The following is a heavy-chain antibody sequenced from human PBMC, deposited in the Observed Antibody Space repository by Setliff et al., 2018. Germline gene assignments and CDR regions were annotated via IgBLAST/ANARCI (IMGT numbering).Heavy chain of an antibody. J-gene: IGHJ3*02. Sequence: PSETLSLTCTVYGGSFSDHFWSWIRTPPGTGLEWIGEINHSGSTNYNPSLKSRVTISVDASKNQFSLKLSSVTAADTAVYYCARVPRFTDTRNAFDIWGQGTMVTVSS. CDR3: ARVPRFTDTRNAFDI. CDR2: INHSGST. V-gene: IGHV4-34*01. D-gene: IGHD5-18*01. CDR1: GGSFSDHF.